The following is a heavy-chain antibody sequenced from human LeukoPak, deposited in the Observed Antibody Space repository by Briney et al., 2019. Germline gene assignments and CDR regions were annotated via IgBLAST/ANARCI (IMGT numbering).Heavy chain of an antibody. CDR2: INPILGIA. CDR1: GGTFSSYA. V-gene: IGHV1-69*04. D-gene: IGHD3-22*01. J-gene: IGHJ5*02. Sequence: GASVKVSCKASGGTFSSYAVSWVRQAPGQGLEWMGRINPILGIANYAQKFQGRVTITADKSTSTAYMELSSLRSEDTAVYYCAPYYDSSGYYSPWGQGTLVTVSS. CDR3: APYYDSSGYYSP.